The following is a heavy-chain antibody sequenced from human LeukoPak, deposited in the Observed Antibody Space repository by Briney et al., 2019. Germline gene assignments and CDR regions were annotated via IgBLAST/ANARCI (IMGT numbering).Heavy chain of an antibody. V-gene: IGHV4-4*07. D-gene: IGHD3-3*01. CDR1: GGSISSYY. CDR2: IYTSGST. J-gene: IGHJ4*02. CDR3: GGGGVRFLGYYFDY. Sequence: SETLSLTCTVSGGSISSYYWSWIRQPAGKGLEWIGRIYTSGSTNYNPSLKSRVTMSVDTSKNQFSLKLSSVTAADTAVYYWGGGGVRFLGYYFDYWGQGTLVTVSS.